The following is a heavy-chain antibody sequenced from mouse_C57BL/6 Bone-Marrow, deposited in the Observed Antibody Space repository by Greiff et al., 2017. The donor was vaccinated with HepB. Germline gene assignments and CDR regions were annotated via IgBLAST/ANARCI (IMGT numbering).Heavy chain of an antibody. V-gene: IGHV1-54*01. CDR1: GYAFTNYL. CDR3: ARKNFITTVGYFDY. Sequence: QVQLQQSGAELVRPGTSVKVSCKASGYAFTNYLIEWVKQRPGQGLEWIGVINPGSGGTNYNEKFKGKATLTADKSSSTAYMQLSSLTSEDSAVYFCARKNFITTVGYFDYWGQGTTLTVSS. D-gene: IGHD1-1*01. CDR2: INPGSGGT. J-gene: IGHJ2*01.